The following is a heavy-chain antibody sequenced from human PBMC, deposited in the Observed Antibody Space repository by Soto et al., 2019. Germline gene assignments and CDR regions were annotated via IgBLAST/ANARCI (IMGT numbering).Heavy chain of an antibody. CDR3: ARDISGWKNYGMDV. J-gene: IGHJ6*02. Sequence: QVQLQESGPGLVKPSETLSLTCTVSGGSVNSGSYYWSWIRQPPGKGLEWIGYIYYSGSTNYNPSLKSRVTISVDTSKNQLSLKLSSVTAADTAVYYCARDISGWKNYGMDVWGQGITVTVSS. V-gene: IGHV4-61*01. CDR1: GGSVNSGSYY. D-gene: IGHD6-19*01. CDR2: IYYSGST.